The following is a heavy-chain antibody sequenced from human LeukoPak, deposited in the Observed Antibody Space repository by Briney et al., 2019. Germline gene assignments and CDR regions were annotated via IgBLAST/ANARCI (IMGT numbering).Heavy chain of an antibody. J-gene: IGHJ4*02. CDR3: ARAHTRGGYYYVYFDY. Sequence: GGSLRLSCAASGFTFSSYGMHWVRQAPGKGLEWVAFIRYDGSNKYYADSVKGRFTISRDNAKNSLYLQMNSLRAEDTALYYCARAHTRGGYYYVYFDYWGQGTLVTVSS. V-gene: IGHV3-30*02. CDR1: GFTFSSYG. CDR2: IRYDGSNK. D-gene: IGHD3-22*01.